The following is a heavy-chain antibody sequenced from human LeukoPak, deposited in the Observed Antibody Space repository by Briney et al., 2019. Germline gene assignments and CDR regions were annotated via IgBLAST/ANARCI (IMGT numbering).Heavy chain of an antibody. CDR2: INSDGSST. CDR1: GFTFSSYW. J-gene: IGHJ6*03. V-gene: IGHV3-74*01. D-gene: IGHD3-22*01. Sequence: GGSLRLSCAASGFTFSSYWMHWVRQAPGKGLVWVSRINSDGSSTIYADSVKGRFTISRDNAKNTLYLQMNSLRAEDTAVYYCARDRSLYYYDSSGYYYYYYYYMDVWGKGTTVTVSS. CDR3: ARDRSLYYYDSSGYYYYYYYYMDV.